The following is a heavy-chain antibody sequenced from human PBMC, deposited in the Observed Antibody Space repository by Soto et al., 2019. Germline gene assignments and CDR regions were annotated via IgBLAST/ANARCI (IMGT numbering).Heavy chain of an antibody. V-gene: IGHV3-11*01. CDR1: GFTFSDYY. Sequence: GGSLRLSCEASGFTFSDYYMTWVRQAPGKGLEWVSYISRNAETMLYADSVKGRFTISRDNANHSTFLQINSLRAEDTAVYYCTRGNNYGRTLDFWGQGILVTVSS. J-gene: IGHJ4*02. CDR3: TRGNNYGRTLDF. CDR2: ISRNAETM. D-gene: IGHD5-18*01.